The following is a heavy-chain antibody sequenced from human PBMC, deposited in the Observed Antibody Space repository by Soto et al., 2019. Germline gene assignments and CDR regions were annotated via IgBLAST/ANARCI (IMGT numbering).Heavy chain of an antibody. CDR3: AIEVGRSNQFDL. CDR1: GYSFTKYH. Sequence: GASVKVSCKASGYSFTKYHMHWVRQAPGQGLEWMGWINPGSGVTNQAQKFQGRVTMTRDTSITTTYMELRSLRSEDTAVYYCAIEVGRSNQFDLWGQGTMVTVSS. CDR2: INPGSGVT. V-gene: IGHV1-2*02. D-gene: IGHD6-13*01. J-gene: IGHJ5*02.